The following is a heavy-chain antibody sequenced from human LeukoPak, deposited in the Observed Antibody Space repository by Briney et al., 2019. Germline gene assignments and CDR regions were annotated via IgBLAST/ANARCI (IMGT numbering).Heavy chain of an antibody. CDR3: AKDATVTAYFDY. J-gene: IGHJ4*02. CDR2: IRYDGSNK. CDR1: GFTFSAYG. D-gene: IGHD4-17*01. Sequence: PGGSLRLSCAASGFTFSAYGMHWVRRAPGKGLEWVAFIRYDGSNKYYADSVKGRFTISRDNSKNTLYLQMNSLRAEDTAVYYCAKDATVTAYFDYWGQGTLVTVSS. V-gene: IGHV3-30*02.